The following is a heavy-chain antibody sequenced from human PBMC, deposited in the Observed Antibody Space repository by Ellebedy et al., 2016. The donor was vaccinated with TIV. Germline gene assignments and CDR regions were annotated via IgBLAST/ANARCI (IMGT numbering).Heavy chain of an antibody. J-gene: IGHJ5*02. D-gene: IGHD6-13*01. V-gene: IGHV4-34*01. Sequence: GSLRLXXTVSGGSISSYYWSWIRQPPGKGLEWIGEINHSGSTNYNPSLKSRVTISVDTSKNQFSLKLSSVTAADTAVYYCARALLSIAAAGRRNSWFDPWGQGTLVTVSS. CDR3: ARALLSIAAAGRRNSWFDP. CDR2: INHSGST. CDR1: GGSISSYY.